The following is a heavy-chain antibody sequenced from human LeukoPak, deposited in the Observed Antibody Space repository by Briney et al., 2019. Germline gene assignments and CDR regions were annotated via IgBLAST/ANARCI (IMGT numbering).Heavy chain of an antibody. CDR3: ASMGYYDSRLDY. CDR1: GGSFSGYY. V-gene: IGHV4-34*01. D-gene: IGHD3-22*01. J-gene: IGHJ4*02. CDR2: INHSGST. Sequence: SETLSLTCAVYGGSFSGYYWSWIRQPPGKGLEWIGEINHSGSTNYNPSLKSRVTISVDTSKNQFSLKLSSVTAADTAVYYCASMGYYDSRLDYWGQGTLVTVSS.